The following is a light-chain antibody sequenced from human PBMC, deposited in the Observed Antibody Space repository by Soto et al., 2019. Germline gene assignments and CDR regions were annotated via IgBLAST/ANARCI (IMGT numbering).Light chain of an antibody. CDR1: SSDIGGFNY. V-gene: IGLV2-14*01. CDR3: SSYTRSSTWV. CDR2: EVT. Sequence: QSVLTQPASVSGSPGQSITISCTGTSSDIGGFNYVSWYQLHPGIAPKLIIFEVTNRPSGVSDRFSGSKSGSTASLTISGLQAEDEGDFYCSSYTRSSTWVFGGGTKLTVL. J-gene: IGLJ3*02.